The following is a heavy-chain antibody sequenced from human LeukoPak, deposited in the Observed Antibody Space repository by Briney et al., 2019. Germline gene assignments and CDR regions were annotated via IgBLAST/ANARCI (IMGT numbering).Heavy chain of an antibody. CDR3: ARGSGQQLIDRIDY. J-gene: IGHJ4*02. CDR2: ISYDGGKL. D-gene: IGHD1-1*01. CDR1: EFTFSTYG. Sequence: SGGSLRLSCAASEFTFSTYGMHWVRQAPGRGLDWLTFISYDGGKLHYADSVKGRFTVSRDNSKNTLFLQMNSLRSEDTAIYYCARGSGQQLIDRIDYWGQGTLVTVSS. V-gene: IGHV3-30*04.